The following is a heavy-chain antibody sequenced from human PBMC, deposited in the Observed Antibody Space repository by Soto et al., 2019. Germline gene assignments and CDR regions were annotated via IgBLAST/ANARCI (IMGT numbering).Heavy chain of an antibody. CDR2: IGGSGGGT. V-gene: IGHV3-23*01. D-gene: IGHD3-22*01. CDR1: GFTFIIYA. J-gene: IGHJ4*02. CDR3: AKDAPGSGWLSDY. Sequence: GGPLRHSWTAAGFTFIIYAMSWISQDPGKGLEWVSTIGGSGGGTSYADFVRGRFTISRDDSRSTLYLQLNSLRAEDTAVYYCAKDAPGSGWLSDYWGRGTLVTGSS.